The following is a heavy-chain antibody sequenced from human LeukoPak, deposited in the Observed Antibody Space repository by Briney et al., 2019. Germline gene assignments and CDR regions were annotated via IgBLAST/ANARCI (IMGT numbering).Heavy chain of an antibody. CDR3: ARGSGYSYDFTGRERTKSRLDY. CDR2: ISYDGSNK. Sequence: GGSLRLSCAASGFTFSSYGMSWVRQAPGKGLEWVAVISYDGSNKYYADSVKGRFTISRDTSKNTLYLQMNSLRAEDTAVYCARGSGYSYDFTGRERTKSRLDYWGQGTLVTVSS. J-gene: IGHJ4*02. CDR1: GFTFSSYG. D-gene: IGHD5-18*01. V-gene: IGHV3-30*03.